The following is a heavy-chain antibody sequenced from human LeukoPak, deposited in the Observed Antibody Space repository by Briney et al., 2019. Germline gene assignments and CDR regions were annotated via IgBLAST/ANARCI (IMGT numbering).Heavy chain of an antibody. CDR1: GGTFSSYA. CDR2: IIPIFGTA. V-gene: IGHV1-69*05. Sequence: ASVKVSCKASGGTFSSYAISWVRQAPGQGLEWMGGIIPIFGTANYAQKFQGRVTITTDESTSTAYMELSSLRSEDTAVYYCASSQKETASDAFNIWGQGTMVTVSS. D-gene: IGHD5-24*01. CDR3: ASSQKETASDAFNI. J-gene: IGHJ3*02.